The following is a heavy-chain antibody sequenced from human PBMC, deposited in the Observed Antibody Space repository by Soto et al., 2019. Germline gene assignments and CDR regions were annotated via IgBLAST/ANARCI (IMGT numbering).Heavy chain of an antibody. Sequence: ASVKVSCKASGYTFIGYYIHWVRQAPGQGLEWMGWINPNSGGTNYAQRSQGWVTMTRDRSISTAYMELSRLKSDDTAVYYCARVGGGLASLGYYGMDVWGQGTTVTVSS. CDR1: GYTFIGYY. CDR2: INPNSGGT. CDR3: ARVGGGLASLGYYGMDV. V-gene: IGHV1-2*04. D-gene: IGHD3-10*01. J-gene: IGHJ6*02.